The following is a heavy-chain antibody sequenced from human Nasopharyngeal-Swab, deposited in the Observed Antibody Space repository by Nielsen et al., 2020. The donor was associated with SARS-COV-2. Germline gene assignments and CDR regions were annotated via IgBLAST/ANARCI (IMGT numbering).Heavy chain of an antibody. Sequence: GESLKISCAASGFTFSSYAMSWVRQAPGKGLEWVSAISGSGGSTYYADSVKGRLTISRDNSKNTLYLQMNSLRAEDTAVYYCAKDLLAYDILTGYSSWGQGALVTVSS. V-gene: IGHV3-23*01. CDR1: GFTFSSYA. J-gene: IGHJ4*02. CDR2: ISGSGGST. D-gene: IGHD3-9*01. CDR3: AKDLLAYDILTGYSS.